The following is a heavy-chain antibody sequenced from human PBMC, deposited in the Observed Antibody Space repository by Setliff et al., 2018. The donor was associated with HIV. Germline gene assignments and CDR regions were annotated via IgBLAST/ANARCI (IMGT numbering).Heavy chain of an antibody. V-gene: IGHV4-39*01. CDR2: IYYNGST. Sequence: PSETLSLTCTVSRGSIYRSGFYWGWIRQPPGKGLEWIGSIYYNGSTYYNSSLQSRVTISLDTSKNQFSLKLTSVTAAGTAVYYCARRWELLGGFDYWGQGTLVTVSS. CDR1: RGSIYRSGFY. D-gene: IGHD1-26*01. CDR3: ARRWELLGGFDY. J-gene: IGHJ4*02.